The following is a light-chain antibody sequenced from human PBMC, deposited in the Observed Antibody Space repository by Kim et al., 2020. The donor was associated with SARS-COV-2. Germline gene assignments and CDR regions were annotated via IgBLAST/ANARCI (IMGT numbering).Light chain of an antibody. CDR1: TSNIGSNS. CDR2: RKT. Sequence: QSVLTQPPSASGTPGQRVTISCSGSTSNIGSNSVNWYQQLPGSAPTFLIYRKTKRPSGVPDRFSGSKSGTSASLAISGLRSEDEADYYCGAWDDSLSAVVFGGGTQLTVL. V-gene: IGLV1-47*01. J-gene: IGLJ2*01. CDR3: GAWDDSLSAVV.